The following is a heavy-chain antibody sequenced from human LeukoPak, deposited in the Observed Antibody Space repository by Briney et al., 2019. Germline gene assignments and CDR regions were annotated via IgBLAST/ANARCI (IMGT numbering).Heavy chain of an antibody. CDR1: GGSISGSSYY. D-gene: IGHD3-10*01. Sequence: SETLSLTCTVSGGSISGSSYYWGWIRQPPGKGLEWIGSIYYSGSTYYNPSLKSRVTISVDTSKNQFSLKLSSVTAADTAVYSCARHDYRARGRSKHLSPRFDYWGQGTLVTVSS. J-gene: IGHJ4*02. V-gene: IGHV4-39*01. CDR2: IYYSGST. CDR3: ARHDYRARGRSKHLSPRFDY.